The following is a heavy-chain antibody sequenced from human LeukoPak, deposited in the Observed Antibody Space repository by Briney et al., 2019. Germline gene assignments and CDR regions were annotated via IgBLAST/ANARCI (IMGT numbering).Heavy chain of an antibody. V-gene: IGHV3-7*04. CDR2: IKDDGSEK. J-gene: IGHJ4*02. D-gene: IGHD1-14*01. CDR3: ARARIDY. CDR1: WVTFFSYL. Sequence: AGGGPRLSRVGSWVTFFSYLVGLVRPAPGKGLEWVANIKDDGSEKYSVDSVKGRFTISRDNAKNLLYLQISSLRAEDTAVYYCARARIDYWGQGTLVTVSS.